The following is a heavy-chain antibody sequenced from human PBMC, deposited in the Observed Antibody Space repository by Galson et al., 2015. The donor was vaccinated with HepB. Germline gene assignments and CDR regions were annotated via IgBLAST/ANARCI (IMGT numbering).Heavy chain of an antibody. CDR2: IWYDGSNK. CDR1: GFTFSSYG. J-gene: IGHJ4*02. Sequence: SLRLSCAASGFTFSSYGMHWVRQAPGKGLEWVAVIWYDGSNKYYADSVKGRFTISRDNSKNTLYLQVNSLRAEDTAVYYCAREGGGRIFDYWGQGTLVTVSS. V-gene: IGHV3-33*01. D-gene: IGHD1-14*01. CDR3: AREGGGRIFDY.